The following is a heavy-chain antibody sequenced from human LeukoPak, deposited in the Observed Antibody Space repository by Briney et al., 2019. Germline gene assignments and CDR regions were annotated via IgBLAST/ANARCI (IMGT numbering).Heavy chain of an antibody. D-gene: IGHD5-12*01. Sequence: NSSETLSLTCTVSGGSISSYYWSWIRQPQGKGLEWIGYIYYSGSTSYNPSLKSRVTISVDTSKNQFSLKLSSVTAADTAVYYCAALETTVATIMSYYFDYWGQGTLVTVSS. CDR1: GGSISSYY. CDR2: IYYSGST. V-gene: IGHV4-59*12. CDR3: AALETTVATIMSYYFDY. J-gene: IGHJ4*02.